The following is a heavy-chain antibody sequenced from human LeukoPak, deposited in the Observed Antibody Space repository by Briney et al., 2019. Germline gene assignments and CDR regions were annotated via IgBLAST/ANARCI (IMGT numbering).Heavy chain of an antibody. CDR3: ARAHNWKYGTFDY. J-gene: IGHJ4*02. D-gene: IGHD1-7*01. CDR2: ISSSGSTI. Sequence: GGSLRLSCAASGFTFSDYYMSWIRQAPGKGLEWVSYISSSGSTIYYADSVKGRFTISRDNAKNSLYLQMNSLRVEDTAVYYCARAHNWKYGTFDYWGQGTLVTVSS. V-gene: IGHV3-11*04. CDR1: GFTFSDYY.